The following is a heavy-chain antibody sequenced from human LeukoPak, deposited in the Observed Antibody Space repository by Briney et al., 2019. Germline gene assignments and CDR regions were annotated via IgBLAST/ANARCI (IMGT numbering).Heavy chain of an antibody. CDR3: AKDSPITIFGVVKGLLNYFDY. V-gene: IGHV3-30*02. D-gene: IGHD3-3*01. J-gene: IGHJ4*02. CDR2: IRYDGSNK. Sequence: AGGSLSLSCAASGFTFSSYGMHWVRQAPGKGLEWVAFIRYDGSNKYYADSVKGRFTISRDNSKNTLYLQMNSLRAEDTAVYYCAKDSPITIFGVVKGLLNYFDYWGQGTLVTVSS. CDR1: GFTFSSYG.